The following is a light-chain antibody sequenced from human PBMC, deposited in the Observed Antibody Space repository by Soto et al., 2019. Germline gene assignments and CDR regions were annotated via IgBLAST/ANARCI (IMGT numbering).Light chain of an antibody. V-gene: IGKV3-15*01. CDR2: GAS. CDR3: QQYNSYSPLT. J-gene: IGKJ4*01. CDR1: QSVSSN. Sequence: EIVMTQSPATLSVSPGERATLSCRASQSVSSNLAWYQQKPGQAPRLLIYGASTRAIGIPARFSGSGSGTEFTLTISFLQPDDFATYYCQQYNSYSPLTFGGGTKVDIK.